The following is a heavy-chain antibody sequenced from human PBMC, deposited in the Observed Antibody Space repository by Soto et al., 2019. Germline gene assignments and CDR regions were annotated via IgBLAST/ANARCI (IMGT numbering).Heavy chain of an antibody. J-gene: IGHJ3*01. D-gene: IGHD3-3*01. V-gene: IGHV3-23*01. Sequence: EVKLLESGGGLAQPGGSLRLSCVGSGFTFDGYAISWVRQAPGGRLQWIAAISGSADGTDYAHSVRGRFTISRDNGKKTVHLQTDGLRVEDTAVYFCAKDTVGGYSFWSGYCRDGLDVWGQGRLVSVS. CDR2: ISGSADGT. CDR3: AKDTVGGYSFWSGYCRDGLDV. CDR1: GFTFDGYA.